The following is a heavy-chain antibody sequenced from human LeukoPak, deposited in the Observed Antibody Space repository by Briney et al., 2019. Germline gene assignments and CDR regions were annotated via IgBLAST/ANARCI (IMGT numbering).Heavy chain of an antibody. CDR2: INPNSGGT. J-gene: IGHJ4*02. V-gene: IGHV1-2*02. D-gene: IGHD3-10*01. Sequence: ASVKVSCKASGYTFTGYYMHWVRQAPGQGLEWMGWINPNSGGTNYAQKFQGRVTMTRDTSISTAYMELSRLRSDDTAVYYCALDYYYGSGSYSDWGQGTPVTVSS. CDR3: ALDYYYGSGSYSD. CDR1: GYTFTGYY.